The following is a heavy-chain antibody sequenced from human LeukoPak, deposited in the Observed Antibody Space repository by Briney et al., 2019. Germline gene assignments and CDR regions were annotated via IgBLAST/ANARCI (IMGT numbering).Heavy chain of an antibody. CDR2: INPSGIT. V-gene: IGHV4-34*01. CDR1: GGSFSGYY. D-gene: IGHD2-21*01. J-gene: IGHJ3*01. Sequence: PSETLSLTCAVYGGSFSGYYWSWIRQPPGKELEWIGEINPSGITNYNPSLKSRVTISIDTSKKQFSLSLSSVTAADTAVYYCARVGYPTQRRVLSAVSIPTAGAFDVWGQGTLVTVSS. CDR3: ARVGYPTQRRVLSAVSIPTAGAFDV.